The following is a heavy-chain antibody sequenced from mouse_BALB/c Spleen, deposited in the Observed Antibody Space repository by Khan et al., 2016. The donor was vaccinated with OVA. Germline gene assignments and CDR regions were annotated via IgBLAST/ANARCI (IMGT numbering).Heavy chain of an antibody. CDR1: GFNIRHYY. Sequence: EVQLQQSGADLVRSGASVKLSCIASGFNIRHYYLHWVKQRPEQGLEWIGWIDPDNGDTEYDPKFQGKATMTADTSSNTAYLQLSSLTSEGTAVYYCTTGWGYAMDYWGQGTSVTVSS. CDR2: IDPDNGDT. V-gene: IGHV14-4*02. CDR3: TTGWGYAMDY. D-gene: IGHD4-1*01. J-gene: IGHJ4*01.